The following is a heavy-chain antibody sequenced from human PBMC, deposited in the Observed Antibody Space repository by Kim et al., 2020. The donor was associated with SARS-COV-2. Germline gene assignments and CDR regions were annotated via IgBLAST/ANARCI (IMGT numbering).Heavy chain of an antibody. CDR1: GFTFSNAW. D-gene: IGHD3-9*01. Sequence: GGSLRLSCAASGFTFSNAWMSWVRQAPGKGLEWVGRIKSKTDGGTTDYAVPVKGRFTISRDDSKNTLYLQMNSLKTEVTAVYYGTTFIRYFDWFAVKDCYYSMHLWSQGTTVTVSS. CDR2: IKSKTDGGTT. V-gene: IGHV3-15*01. CDR3: TTFIRYFDWFAVKDCYYSMHL. J-gene: IGHJ6*02.